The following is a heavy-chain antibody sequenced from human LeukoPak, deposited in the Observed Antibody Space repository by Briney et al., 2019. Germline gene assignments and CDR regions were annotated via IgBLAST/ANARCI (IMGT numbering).Heavy chain of an antibody. V-gene: IGHV4-34*01. J-gene: IGHJ4*02. Sequence: SETLSLTCTVYDESFSAYYWSWIRQPPGKGLEWIGEVNHSGSTNYTPSLKSRVTISVDTSKNQFSLKLSSVTAADTAVYYCARIMLSWREFDCWGQGTLVTVSS. CDR3: ARIMLSWREFDC. CDR1: DESFSAYY. D-gene: IGHD1-26*01. CDR2: VNHSGST.